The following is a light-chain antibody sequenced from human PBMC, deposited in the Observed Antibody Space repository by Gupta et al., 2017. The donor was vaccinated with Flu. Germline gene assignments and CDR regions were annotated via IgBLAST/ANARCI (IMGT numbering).Light chain of an antibody. V-gene: IGLV1-51*02. Sequence: QSVLTQPPSVPAAPGQKVTFSCSGSSSNIGVNSVSWYQQLPGAAPKLLIYENDRRPSGIPDRVTGSKSGTSATLGITGLQTGDEAHYYCGTWDDSLSAMVFGGGTKLAVL. CDR1: SSNIGVNS. J-gene: IGLJ2*01. CDR2: END. CDR3: GTWDDSLSAMV.